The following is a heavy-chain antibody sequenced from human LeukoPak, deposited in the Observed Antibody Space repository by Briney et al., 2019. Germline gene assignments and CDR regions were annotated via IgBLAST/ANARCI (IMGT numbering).Heavy chain of an antibody. CDR3: AREDPQTTVPEGMDV. CDR2: INYSGTT. Sequence: SETLTLTCTVSGGSFSHYDWSWIRQSPGKGLEWIGYINYSGTTNYNPSLKSRVTISVDTSRNQFSLQLRSVTAADTAVYYCAREDPQTTVPEGMDVWGQGTTVIVSS. CDR1: GGSFSHYD. V-gene: IGHV4-59*01. J-gene: IGHJ6*02. D-gene: IGHD4-17*01.